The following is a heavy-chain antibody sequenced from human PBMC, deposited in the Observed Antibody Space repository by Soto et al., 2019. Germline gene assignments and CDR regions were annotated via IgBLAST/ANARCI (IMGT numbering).Heavy chain of an antibody. CDR3: TRGRDVWSGYPRYYLDY. J-gene: IGHJ4*02. CDR1: GFIFSDSA. CDR2: IRRKANNYAT. Sequence: GGSLRLSCAASGFIFSDSALHWVRQASGKGLEWVGRIRRKANNYATTYAASVEGRFAISRDDSKNTAYLQMNSLKTEDTAIYYCTRGRDVWSGYPRYYLDYWGQGTPVTVS. D-gene: IGHD3-3*01. V-gene: IGHV3-73*01.